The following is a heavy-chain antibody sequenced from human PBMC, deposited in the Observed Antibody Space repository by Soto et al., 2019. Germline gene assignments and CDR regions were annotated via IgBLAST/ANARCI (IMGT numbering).Heavy chain of an antibody. CDR3: ARDWGGYSYGKGLDY. Sequence: SETLSLTCAVSGGSISSSNWWSWVRQPPGKGLEWIGEIYHSGSTNYNPSLKSRVTISVDKSKNQFSLKLSSVTAADTAVYYCARDWGGYSYGKGLDYWGQGTLVTVS. D-gene: IGHD5-18*01. J-gene: IGHJ4*02. V-gene: IGHV4-4*02. CDR2: IYHSGST. CDR1: GGSISSSNW.